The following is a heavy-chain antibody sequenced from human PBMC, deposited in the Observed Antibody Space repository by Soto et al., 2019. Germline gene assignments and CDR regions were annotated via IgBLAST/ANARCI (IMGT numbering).Heavy chain of an antibody. CDR3: ARAIREVADDDAFDI. V-gene: IGHV1-69*02. J-gene: IGHJ3*02. D-gene: IGHD2-15*01. CDR1: GGTFSSYT. Sequence: QVQLVQSGAEVKKPGSSVKVSCKASGGTFSSYTISWVRQAPGQGLEWMGRIIPILGIVNYTQKFQGRVTITSNKSRSTAYMELSSLRSEATAVYYCARAIREVADDDAFDICGQGPMVTVSS. CDR2: IIPILGIV.